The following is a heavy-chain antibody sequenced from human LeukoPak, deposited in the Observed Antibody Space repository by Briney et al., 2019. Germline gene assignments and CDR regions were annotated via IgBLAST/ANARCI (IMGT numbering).Heavy chain of an antibody. J-gene: IGHJ4*01. V-gene: IGHV4-34*04. CDR2: INHSVGT. Sequence: SETLSRTCAVYGGSFCGYYWSWIRQRPGKGLEWMGEINHSVGTNDNPSLQRRATISADTSNTQFSLKLRLGTAADAAVYYCARGRKVVLWFGATYYFDYWGQGTLVTVSS. D-gene: IGHD3-10*01. CDR3: ARGRKVVLWFGATYYFDY. CDR1: GGSFCGYY.